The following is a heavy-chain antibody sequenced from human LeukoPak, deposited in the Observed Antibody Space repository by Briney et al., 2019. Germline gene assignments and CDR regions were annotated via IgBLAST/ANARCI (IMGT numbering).Heavy chain of an antibody. D-gene: IGHD5-12*01. Sequence: ASVKVSCKASGYTFSSYGVSWVRQAPGQGLEWMGWISAYNGNTNYAQKFQGRVAMTTDTSTNTAYMELGSLRSDDTAVYYCARDHPRLVATIGQYFWYGMDVWGQGTTVTVSS. CDR2: ISAYNGNT. CDR1: GYTFSSYG. V-gene: IGHV1-18*01. CDR3: ARDHPRLVATIGQYFWYGMDV. J-gene: IGHJ6*02.